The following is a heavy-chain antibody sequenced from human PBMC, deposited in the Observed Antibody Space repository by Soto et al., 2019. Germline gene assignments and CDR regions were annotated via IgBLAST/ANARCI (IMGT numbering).Heavy chain of an antibody. Sequence: PSETLSLTCAVYGGSFSGYYWSWIRQPPGKGLEWIGEINHSGSTNYNPSLKSRVTISVDTSKNQFSLKLSSVTAADTAVYYCARWGSSGWPYYSYYYGMDVWGQGTTVTVSS. J-gene: IGHJ6*02. D-gene: IGHD6-19*01. CDR2: INHSGST. V-gene: IGHV4-34*01. CDR3: ARWGSSGWPYYSYYYGMDV. CDR1: GGSFSGYY.